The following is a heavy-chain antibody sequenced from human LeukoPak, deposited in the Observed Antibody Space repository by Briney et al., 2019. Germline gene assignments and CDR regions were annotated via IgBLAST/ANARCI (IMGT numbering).Heavy chain of an antibody. CDR2: IRPDASED. CDR1: VYTFSSYW. Sequence: GGSLRLSCAPSVYTFSSYWMSWVRQAPGKGREWVASIRPDASEDHCMDSVKGLFTISRDKAENSVYLQMNSLRAEGTAVYYCARLMGYETTYDYWGQGTLVTVSS. V-gene: IGHV3-7*01. D-gene: IGHD2-8*01. J-gene: IGHJ4*02. CDR3: ARLMGYETTYDY.